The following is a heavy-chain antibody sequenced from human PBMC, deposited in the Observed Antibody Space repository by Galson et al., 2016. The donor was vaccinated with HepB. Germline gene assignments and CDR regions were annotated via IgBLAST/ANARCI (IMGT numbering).Heavy chain of an antibody. V-gene: IGHV1-69*13. Sequence: SVKVSCKASGGTFSKFAISWVRQAPGQGLEWMGGIIPIFGTSNYAQKFQGRVTITADESTSTAFMELRSLRSEDTAVYYCARSRPLGELAWFDPWGQGTLVTVSS. J-gene: IGHJ5*02. D-gene: IGHD3-10*01. CDR1: GGTFSKFA. CDR2: IIPIFGTS. CDR3: ARSRPLGELAWFDP.